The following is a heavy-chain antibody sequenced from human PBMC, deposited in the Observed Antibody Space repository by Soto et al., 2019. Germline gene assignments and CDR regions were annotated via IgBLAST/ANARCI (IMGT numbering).Heavy chain of an antibody. Sequence: RASVKVSCKASGYPFTSYGITWVRQAPGQGLEWMGSISAYSGNTNYAQNLQGRVTMTTDTSTSTAYMELRSLRSDDTAIYYCVRSLIEMATITYFNYWGQGTLVTVSS. V-gene: IGHV1-18*01. CDR3: VRSLIEMATITYFNY. CDR2: ISAYSGNT. J-gene: IGHJ4*02. CDR1: GYPFTSYG. D-gene: IGHD5-12*01.